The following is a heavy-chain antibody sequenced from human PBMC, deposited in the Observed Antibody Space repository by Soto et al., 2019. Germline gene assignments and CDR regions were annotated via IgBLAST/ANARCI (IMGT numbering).Heavy chain of an antibody. CDR3: ARDGYSSGWYDSDGMDV. Sequence: GGSLRLSCAASGFTFRSYSMNWVRQAPGKGLEWVSSISSSSSYIYYADSVKGRFTISRDNAKNSLYLQMNSLRAEDTAVYYCARDGYSSGWYDSDGMDVWGQGTTVTVSS. CDR1: GFTFRSYS. V-gene: IGHV3-21*01. D-gene: IGHD6-19*01. J-gene: IGHJ6*02. CDR2: ISSSSSYI.